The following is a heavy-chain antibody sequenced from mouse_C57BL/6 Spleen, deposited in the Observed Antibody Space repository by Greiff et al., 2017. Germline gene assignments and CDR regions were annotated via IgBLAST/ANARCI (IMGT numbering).Heavy chain of an antibody. V-gene: IGHV1-61*01. CDR2: IYPSDSET. CDR1: GYTFTSYW. D-gene: IGHD3-2*02. CDR3: ARSADSSGYWFAY. J-gene: IGHJ3*01. Sequence: VQLQQSGAELVRPGSSVKLSCKASGYTFTSYWMDWVKQRPGQGLEWIGNIYPSDSETHYNQKFKDKATLTVDKSSSTAYMQLSSLTSEDSAVYYCARSADSSGYWFAYWGQGTLVTVSA.